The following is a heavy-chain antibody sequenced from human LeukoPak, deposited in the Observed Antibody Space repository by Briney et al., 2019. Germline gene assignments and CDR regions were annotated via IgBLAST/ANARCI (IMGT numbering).Heavy chain of an antibody. CDR2: IYYSGST. V-gene: IGHV4-59*11. Sequence: SETLSLTCTVSGASISSHHWSWIRQPPGKGLEWIGYIYYSGSTNYNPSLKSRVTISVDTSKNQFSLKLSSVTAADTAVSYCARVAVAADLFFDYWGQGTLVTVSS. J-gene: IGHJ4*02. CDR1: GASISSHH. CDR3: ARVAVAADLFFDY. D-gene: IGHD6-13*01.